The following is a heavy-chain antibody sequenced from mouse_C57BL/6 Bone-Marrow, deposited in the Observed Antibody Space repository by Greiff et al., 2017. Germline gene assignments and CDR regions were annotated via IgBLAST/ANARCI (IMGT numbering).Heavy chain of an antibody. CDR2: IDPEDGDT. CDR1: GFTIKDSY. CDR3: TTYVYVGNFDY. Sequence: EVQLQQSGAELVRPGASVKLSCTASGFTIKDSYMHWVKQRPEQGLEWIGRIDPEDGDTEYATKFQGKATMTADKSSNTAYLQLSSLTSEDTAVYYCTTYVYVGNFDYWGQGTTLTVSS. V-gene: IGHV14-1*01. J-gene: IGHJ2*01. D-gene: IGHD2-3*01.